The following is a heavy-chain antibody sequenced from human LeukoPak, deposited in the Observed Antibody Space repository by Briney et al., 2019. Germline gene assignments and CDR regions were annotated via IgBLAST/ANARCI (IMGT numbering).Heavy chain of an antibody. J-gene: IGHJ6*03. CDR1: GFTVSSNY. D-gene: IGHD6-13*01. V-gene: IGHV3-74*01. CDR3: AGSSHYYYYMDV. Sequence: GGSLRLSCAASGFTVSSNYMSWVRQAPGKGLVWVSRINSDGSSIRYADSVKGRFTISRDNAKSTLYLQMNSLRAEDTAVYYCAGSSHYYYYMDVWGKGTTVTVSS. CDR2: INSDGSSI.